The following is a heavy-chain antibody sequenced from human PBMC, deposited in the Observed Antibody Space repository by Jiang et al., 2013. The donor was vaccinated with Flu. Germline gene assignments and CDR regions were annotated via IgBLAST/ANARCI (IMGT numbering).Heavy chain of an antibody. CDR1: GYTFTGYY. CDR2: INPNSGGT. Sequence: SGAEVKKPGASVKVSCKASGYTFTGYYMHWVRQAPGQGLEWMGWINPNSGGTNYAQKFQGWVTMTRDTSISTAYMELSRLRSDDTAIYYCARDRSSYYGSGSYSGDFDYWGQGTL. V-gene: IGHV1-2*04. CDR3: ARDRSSYYGSGSYSGDFDY. D-gene: IGHD3-10*01. J-gene: IGHJ4*02.